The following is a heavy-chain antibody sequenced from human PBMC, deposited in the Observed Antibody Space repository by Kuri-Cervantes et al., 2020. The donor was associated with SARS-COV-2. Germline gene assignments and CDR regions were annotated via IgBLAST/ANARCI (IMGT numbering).Heavy chain of an antibody. CDR1: GGSFSGYY. V-gene: IGHV4-34*01. J-gene: IGHJ5*02. D-gene: IGHD3-3*01. CDR2: INHSGST. CDR3: ARGSYDFWSGYYTGCWFDP. Sequence: GSLRLSCAVYGGSFSGYYWSWIRQPPGKGLEWIGEINHSGSTNYNPSLKSRVTISVDTSKNQFSLKLSSVTAADTAVYYCARGSYDFWSGYYTGCWFDPWGQGTLVPAPQ.